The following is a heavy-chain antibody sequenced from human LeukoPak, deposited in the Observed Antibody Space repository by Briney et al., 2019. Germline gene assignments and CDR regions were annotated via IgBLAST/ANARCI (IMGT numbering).Heavy chain of an antibody. CDR1: GFTFSSYA. D-gene: IGHD3-22*01. CDR2: ISGSGGST. J-gene: IGHJ3*02. V-gene: IGHV3-23*01. Sequence: GGSLRLSCAASGFTFSSYAMSWVRQAPGKGLEWVSAISGSGGSTYYADSVKGRFTISRDNSKNTLYLQMNSLRAEDTAVYYCAKDRGPRYYYDSSGFPDIWGQGTRVTVSS. CDR3: AKDRGPRYYYDSSGFPDI.